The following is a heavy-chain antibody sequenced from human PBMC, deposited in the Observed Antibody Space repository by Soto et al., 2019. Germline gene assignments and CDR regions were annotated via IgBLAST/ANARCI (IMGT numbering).Heavy chain of an antibody. D-gene: IGHD3-22*01. J-gene: IGHJ3*02. CDR2: IYYSGST. CDR1: GGSISSSSYY. V-gene: IGHV4-39*01. Sequence: QLQLQESGPGLVKPSETLSLTCTVSGGSISSSSYYWGWIRQPPGKGLEWIGSIYYSGSTYYNPSLKSRIPISVDTSKIHFSLKLSSVTAADTAVYYCASPYYYDSSGYYPDAFDIWGQGTMVTVSS. CDR3: ASPYYYDSSGYYPDAFDI.